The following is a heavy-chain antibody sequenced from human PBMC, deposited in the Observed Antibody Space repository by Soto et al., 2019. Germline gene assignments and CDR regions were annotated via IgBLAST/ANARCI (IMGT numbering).Heavy chain of an antibody. CDR2: INAGNGNT. D-gene: IGHD6-19*01. CDR3: ARAVAVASDFDY. CDR1: GYTFTGYA. J-gene: IGHJ4*02. V-gene: IGHV1-3*05. Sequence: QGQLVQSGAEEKKRGASVKVSCKASGYTFTGYAMHWVRQAPGHSHEWMGWINAGNGNTKYSQKFQGRVTITRDTSASTAYMELSSLRSEDTAVYYCARAVAVASDFDYCGQGTLGTVSS.